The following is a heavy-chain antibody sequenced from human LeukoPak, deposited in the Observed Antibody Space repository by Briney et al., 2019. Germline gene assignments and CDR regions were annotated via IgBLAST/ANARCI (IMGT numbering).Heavy chain of an antibody. D-gene: IGHD6-19*01. CDR3: AKMYSSGWLDY. Sequence: GGSLRLSCAASGFTFSSYWMSWVRQAPGKGLEWVANIKQDGSEKYYVDSVKGRFTISRDNAKNSLYLQMNSLRAEDTAVYYCAKMYSSGWLDYWGQGTLVTVSS. CDR2: IKQDGSEK. J-gene: IGHJ4*02. V-gene: IGHV3-7*03. CDR1: GFTFSSYW.